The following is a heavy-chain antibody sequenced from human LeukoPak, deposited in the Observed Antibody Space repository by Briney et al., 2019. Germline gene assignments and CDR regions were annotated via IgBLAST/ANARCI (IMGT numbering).Heavy chain of an antibody. Sequence: ASVKVSCKASGYTFTGYYMHWVRQAPGQGLEWMGWISPNSGGTNYAQKFQGRVTMTRDTSITTAYTELSGLRSDDTAVYYCATESAVAYAFDIWGQGTMVTVSS. V-gene: IGHV1-2*02. CDR3: ATESAVAYAFDI. J-gene: IGHJ3*02. CDR1: GYTFTGYY. CDR2: ISPNSGGT. D-gene: IGHD6-19*01.